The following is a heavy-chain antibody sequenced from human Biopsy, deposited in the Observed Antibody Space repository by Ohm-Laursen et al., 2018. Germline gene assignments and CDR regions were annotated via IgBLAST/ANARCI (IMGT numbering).Heavy chain of an antibody. CDR1: GFTFSDYY. CDR2: VSGSGTTI. Sequence: SLRLSCAASGFTFSDYYMSWIRQAPGKGLEWLSYVSGSGTTIFYADSVKGRFTVSRDNAKNSLYLQMNSLTVEDTAVYYCARDGVGSYHEYWGQGTLVTVSS. D-gene: IGHD3-16*02. J-gene: IGHJ4*02. CDR3: ARDGVGSYHEY. V-gene: IGHV3-11*01.